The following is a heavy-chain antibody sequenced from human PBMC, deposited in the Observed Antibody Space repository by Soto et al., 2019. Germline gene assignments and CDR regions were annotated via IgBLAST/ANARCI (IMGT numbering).Heavy chain of an antibody. CDR2: TYYRSKWYN. Sequence: KQSQTLSLTCAISGDSVSSNSAAWNWIRQSPSRGLEWLGRTYYRSKWYNDYAVSVKSRITINPDTSKNQFSLQLNSVTPEDTAVYYCASSKGRGYSYGSRDSAFDYWGQGTLVTVSS. V-gene: IGHV6-1*01. CDR1: GDSVSSNSAA. CDR3: ASSKGRGYSYGSRDSAFDY. D-gene: IGHD5-18*01. J-gene: IGHJ4*02.